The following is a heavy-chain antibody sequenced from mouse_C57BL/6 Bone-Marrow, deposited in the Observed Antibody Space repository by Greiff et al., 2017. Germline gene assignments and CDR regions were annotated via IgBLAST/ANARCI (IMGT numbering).Heavy chain of an antibody. V-gene: IGHV14-4*01. CDR3: TTVGWLLPWYVDV. D-gene: IGHD2-3*01. Sequence: EVKLQESGAELVRPGASVKLSCTASGFNIKDYYMHWVKQRPEQGLEWIGWIDPENGDTEYASKFQGKATITADTSSNTAYLQLSSLTAEDTAVYYCTTVGWLLPWYVDVWGAGTTVTVSS. CDR1: GFNIKDYY. CDR2: IDPENGDT. J-gene: IGHJ1*01.